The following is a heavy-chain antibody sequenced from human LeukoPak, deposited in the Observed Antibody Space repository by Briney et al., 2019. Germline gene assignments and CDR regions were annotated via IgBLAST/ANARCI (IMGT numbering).Heavy chain of an antibody. CDR2: IFYTGKN. D-gene: IGHD6-19*01. Sequence: SETLSLTCAVSGCSINSHYWGWLRQPPGKGLQWIGDIFYTGKNNYNPSLKSRVTISLDTSKDHLSLHLTSVLAADTAIYYCVRRDPGWNYFDYWGQGILVTVSS. CDR1: GCSINSHY. J-gene: IGHJ4*02. CDR3: VRRDPGWNYFDY. V-gene: IGHV4-59*08.